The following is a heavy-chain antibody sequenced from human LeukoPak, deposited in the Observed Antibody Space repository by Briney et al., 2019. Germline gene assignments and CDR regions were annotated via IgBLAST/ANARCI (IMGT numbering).Heavy chain of an antibody. J-gene: IGHJ4*02. CDR1: GFTFSRFG. CDR2: IRHDGSRT. CDR3: AKDNGDYLTPDN. Sequence: GGSMRLSCATSGFTFSRFGVHWVRQAPDKGLEWVAFIRHDGSRTYCGDSVKGRCTVSRDTSKNTVFLQVASLTADDTAVYYCAKDNGDYLTPDNWGQGTLATVSS. D-gene: IGHD4-17*01. V-gene: IGHV3-30*02.